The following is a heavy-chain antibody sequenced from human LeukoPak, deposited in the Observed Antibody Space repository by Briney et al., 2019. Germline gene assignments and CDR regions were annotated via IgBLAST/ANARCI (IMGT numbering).Heavy chain of an antibody. CDR3: ARADIYCSSTSCYRFGY. J-gene: IGHJ4*02. D-gene: IGHD2-2*01. CDR1: GYTFTNYG. Sequence: ASVKVSCKASGYTFTNYGISWVRQAPGQGLEWMGWISAYNGNTNYAQKLQGRVTMTTDTSTSTAYMELRSLRSDDTAVYYCARADIYCSSTSCYRFGYWGQGTLVTVSS. V-gene: IGHV1-18*01. CDR2: ISAYNGNT.